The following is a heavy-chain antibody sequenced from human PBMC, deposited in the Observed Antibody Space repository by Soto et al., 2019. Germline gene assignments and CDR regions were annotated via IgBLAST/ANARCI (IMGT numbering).Heavy chain of an antibody. V-gene: IGHV3-7*05. CDR1: EFAFSSYW. J-gene: IGHJ3*02. D-gene: IGHD6-25*01. CDR3: ARDVSTGSSGLYFDAFDI. CDR2: IRKDGSQR. Sequence: EVQLVESGGGLVQPGGSLTLSCAASEFAFSSYWMTWVRQAPGKGLEWVANIRKDGSQRSYLDSVRGRFTISRDNSKNSLYLQRNSLRAEDTALYFCARDVSTGSSGLYFDAFDIWGQGTMVTVSS.